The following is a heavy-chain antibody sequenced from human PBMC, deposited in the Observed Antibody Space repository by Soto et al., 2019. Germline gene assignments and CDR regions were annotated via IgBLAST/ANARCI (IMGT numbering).Heavy chain of an antibody. CDR3: ARDRGYNWNYGWFDP. Sequence: QVQLVQSGAEVKKPGASVKVSCKASGYTFISYGISWVRQAPGQGLEWMGRISGYNGNTNYAQKLQGRVTVTTDTSTSTAYMELRSLRSDDTAVYYCARDRGYNWNYGWFDPWGQGTLVTVSS. CDR1: GYTFISYG. CDR2: ISGYNGNT. J-gene: IGHJ5*02. V-gene: IGHV1-18*01. D-gene: IGHD1-7*01.